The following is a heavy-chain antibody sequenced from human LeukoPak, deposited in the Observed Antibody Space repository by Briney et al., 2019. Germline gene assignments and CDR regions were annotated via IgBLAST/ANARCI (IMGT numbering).Heavy chain of an antibody. Sequence: GGSLRLSCAATGFTFSSHWMTWVRQAPGKGLEWVANIKEDGSIKHYADSVKSRFIISRDNAKNSLDLQMNSLRAEDTAVYYCAREAGDSSGWDTWGQGTLVTVSP. V-gene: IGHV3-7*01. CDR1: GFTFSSHW. CDR2: IKEDGSIK. CDR3: AREAGDSSGWDT. D-gene: IGHD6-19*01. J-gene: IGHJ5*02.